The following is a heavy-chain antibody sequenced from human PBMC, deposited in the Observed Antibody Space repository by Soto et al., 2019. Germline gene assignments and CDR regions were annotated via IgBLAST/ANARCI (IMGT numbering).Heavy chain of an antibody. V-gene: IGHV3-7*01. Sequence: GGSLRLSCAASGFTFSSYWMSWVRQAPGKGPEWVANIKQDGSEKYYVGSVKGRFTISRDNAKNSLYLQMNSLRAEDTAVYYCARYGGYDFWSGYYAPVRYYYYMDVWGKGTTVTVSS. J-gene: IGHJ6*03. CDR3: ARYGGYDFWSGYYAPVRYYYYMDV. D-gene: IGHD3-3*01. CDR1: GFTFSSYW. CDR2: IKQDGSEK.